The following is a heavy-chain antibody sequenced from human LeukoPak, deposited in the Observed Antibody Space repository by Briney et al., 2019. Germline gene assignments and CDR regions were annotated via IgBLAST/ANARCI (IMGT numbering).Heavy chain of an antibody. J-gene: IGHJ5*02. D-gene: IGHD6-19*01. CDR2: MNHSGSA. V-gene: IGHV4-34*01. CDR3: ASLSGATVAHNWFDP. CDR1: GGSFSGYY. Sequence: SETLSLTCAVYGGSFSGYYWTWIRQPPGKGLEWIGEMNHSGSANYNPSLKSRVTISVDTSKNQCSLRLSSVTAADTAVYYCASLSGATVAHNWFDPWGQGTLVTVSS.